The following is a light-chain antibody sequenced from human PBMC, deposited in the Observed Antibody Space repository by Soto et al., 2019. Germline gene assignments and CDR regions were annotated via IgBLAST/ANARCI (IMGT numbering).Light chain of an antibody. CDR1: QIISSS. V-gene: IGKV1-39*01. CDR3: QQRYNSPRT. CDR2: AAA. Sequence: DLQMTQSPSTLSASVGDGVTITCRSSQIISSSLNWYQQKPGKAPKLLMYAAASLQSGVPSRICGSGSCADFTLTIISRLPEDDSANCCQQRYNSPRTFGQGTKVDIK. J-gene: IGKJ1*01.